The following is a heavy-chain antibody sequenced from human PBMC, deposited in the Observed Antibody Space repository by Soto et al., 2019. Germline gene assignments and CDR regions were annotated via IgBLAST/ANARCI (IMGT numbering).Heavy chain of an antibody. CDR1: GGSISSYY. D-gene: IGHD1-26*01. J-gene: IGHJ4*02. V-gene: IGHV4-4*07. CDR2: IYTSGST. Sequence: QVQLQESGPGLVKPSETLSLTCTVSGGSISSYYWSWIRQPAGKGLEWIGRIYTSGSTNYNPSLKSRVTMSVDTSKNQFSLKLSSVTAADTAVYYCARGGIVGAHGTRQHFDYWGQGTLVTVSS. CDR3: ARGGIVGAHGTRQHFDY.